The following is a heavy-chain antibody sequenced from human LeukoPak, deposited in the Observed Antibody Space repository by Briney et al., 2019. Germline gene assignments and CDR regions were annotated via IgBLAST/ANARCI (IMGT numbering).Heavy chain of an antibody. J-gene: IGHJ4*02. Sequence: PSETLSLTCSVSGYSISSGYYWGWIRQPPGKGLEWIGSIYQSGSTYYNASLKSRVTISVDTSKNQFSLKLSSVTAADTAVYYCARVLRGGHLDYWGQGTLVTVSS. CDR2: IYQSGST. CDR1: GYSISSGYY. D-gene: IGHD3-10*01. CDR3: ARVLRGGHLDY. V-gene: IGHV4-38-2*02.